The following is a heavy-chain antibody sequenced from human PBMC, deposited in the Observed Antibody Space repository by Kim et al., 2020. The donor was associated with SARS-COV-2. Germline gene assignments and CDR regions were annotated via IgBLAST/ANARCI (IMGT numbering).Heavy chain of an antibody. CDR1: GFTVSSNY. J-gene: IGHJ4*02. CDR3: RVAFIPPNFDY. D-gene: IGHD3-16*01. Sequence: GGSLRLSCAASGFTVSSNYMSWVRQAPGKGLEWVSVIYSGGSTYYADSVKGRFTISRDNSKNTLYLQMNSLRAEDTAVYYCRVAFIPPNFDYWGQGTLVTVSS. CDR2: IYSGGST. V-gene: IGHV3-53*01.